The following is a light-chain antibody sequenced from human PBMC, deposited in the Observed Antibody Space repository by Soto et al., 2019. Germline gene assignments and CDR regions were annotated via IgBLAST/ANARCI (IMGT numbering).Light chain of an antibody. V-gene: IGKV3-15*01. J-gene: IGKJ1*01. CDR2: GAS. Sequence: EIVMTQSPATLSVSPGERATLSCRASHSVSSRLAWYQQKPGQAPRLLIYGASTRATGLPARFSGSGSGTEFTLTISRLEPEDFAVYYCQQYGSSRWTFGQGTKVEIK. CDR1: HSVSSR. CDR3: QQYGSSRWT.